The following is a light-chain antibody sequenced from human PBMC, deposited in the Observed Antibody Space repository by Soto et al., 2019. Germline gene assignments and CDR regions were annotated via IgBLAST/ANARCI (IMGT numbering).Light chain of an antibody. CDR1: SSDVGSYNL. CDR3: CSYAPSFTLV. CDR2: EGS. V-gene: IGLV2-23*01. Sequence: QSALTQPASVSGSPGQSMTISCPGTSSDVGSYNLVSWYQQHPGKAPKLMIYEGSKRPSGVSNRFSGSKSGNTASLTISWLQAEDEADYYCCSYAPSFTLVFGGGTQLTGL. J-gene: IGLJ3*02.